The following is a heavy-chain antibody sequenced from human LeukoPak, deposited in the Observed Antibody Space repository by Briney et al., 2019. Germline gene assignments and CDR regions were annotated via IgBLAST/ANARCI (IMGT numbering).Heavy chain of an antibody. Sequence: ASVKVSCKASGYTFTSYGISWVRQAPGQGLEWMGWISAYNGNTNYAQKLQGRVTMTTDTSTSTAYMELRSLRSDDTAVYYCARGATMVRGLLYYYYYMDVWGKGTTVTISS. CDR1: GYTFTSYG. CDR3: ARGATMVRGLLYYYYYMDV. V-gene: IGHV1-18*01. D-gene: IGHD3-10*01. J-gene: IGHJ6*03. CDR2: ISAYNGNT.